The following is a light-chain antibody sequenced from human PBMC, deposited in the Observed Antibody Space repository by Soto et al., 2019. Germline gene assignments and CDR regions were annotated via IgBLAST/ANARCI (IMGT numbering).Light chain of an antibody. CDR1: QSVSSTY. V-gene: IGKV3-20*01. Sequence: EIMLTQSPGTLSLSPGERATLSCRASQSVSSTYLAWYQQKPGQAPRLLIYGASNRATGIPDRFSGSGSGTDFTLTISRLEPEDFAVYYCQQCGSSGTFGQGTKVDIK. J-gene: IGKJ1*01. CDR3: QQCGSSGT. CDR2: GAS.